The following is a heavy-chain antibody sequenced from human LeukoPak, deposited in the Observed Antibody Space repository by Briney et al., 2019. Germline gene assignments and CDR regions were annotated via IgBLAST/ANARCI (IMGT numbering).Heavy chain of an antibody. V-gene: IGHV4-34*01. CDR3: ARGLYDFWSGPAYDL. CDR1: AGSFSGYY. D-gene: IGHD3-3*01. J-gene: IGHJ5*02. Sequence: SETLSLTCAVYAGSFSGYYWSWIRQRPGNGLEWIGEINHSGSTNYNPSLKSRVTISVDKSKNQFSQKLSSVTAADTAVYYCARGLYDFWSGPAYDLGGQGTLVTVSS. CDR2: INHSGST.